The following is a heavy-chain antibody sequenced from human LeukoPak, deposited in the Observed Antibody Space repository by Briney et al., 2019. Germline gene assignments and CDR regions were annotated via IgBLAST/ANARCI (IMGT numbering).Heavy chain of an antibody. V-gene: IGHV3-9*01. Sequence: GGSLRLSCAAFGFTFDDYAMHWVRQAPGKGLEWVSGISWNSGSIGYADSVKGRFTISRDNAKNSLYLQMNSLRAEDTALYYCAKDENGYYYYYYMDVWGKGTTVTISS. J-gene: IGHJ6*03. CDR1: GFTFDDYA. CDR3: AKDENGYYYYYYMDV. CDR2: ISWNSGSI.